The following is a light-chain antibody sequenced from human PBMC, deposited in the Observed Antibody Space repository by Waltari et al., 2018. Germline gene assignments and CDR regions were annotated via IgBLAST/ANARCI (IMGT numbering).Light chain of an antibody. CDR2: KAS. Sequence: DIQMTQSPAALSASAGDRATITCRASTSISTWLDWYQQKHGKAPKLLVYKASSVQSGVPSRFSCSGSETEFTLTITSLHPDDFATYYCQHYNSYPWTFGQGTKVEIK. J-gene: IGKJ1*01. CDR3: QHYNSYPWT. CDR1: TSISTW. V-gene: IGKV1-5*03.